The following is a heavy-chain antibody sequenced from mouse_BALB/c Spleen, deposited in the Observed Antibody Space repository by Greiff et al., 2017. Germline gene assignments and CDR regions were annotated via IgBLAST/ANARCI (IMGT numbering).Heavy chain of an antibody. CDR2: ISYSGST. J-gene: IGHJ3*01. D-gene: IGHD2-1*01. V-gene: IGHV3-8*02. Sequence: EVKLMESGPSLVKPSQTLSLTCSVTGDSITSGYWNWIRKFPGNKLEYMGYISYSGSTYYNPSLKSRISITRDTSKNQYYLQLNSVTTEDTATYYCARHYGNYPGWFAYWGQGTLVTVSA. CDR3: ARHYGNYPGWFAY. CDR1: GDSITSGY.